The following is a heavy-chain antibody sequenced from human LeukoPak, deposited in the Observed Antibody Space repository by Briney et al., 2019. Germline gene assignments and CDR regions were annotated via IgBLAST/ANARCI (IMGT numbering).Heavy chain of an antibody. J-gene: IGHJ4*02. CDR2: ISSSSSYI. CDR1: GFTFSNHG. V-gene: IGHV3-21*01. D-gene: IGHD3-10*01. Sequence: GGSLRLSCAASGFTFSNHGMNWVRQAPGKGLEWVSSISSSSSYIYYADSVKGRFTISRDNAKNSLYLQMNSLRAEDTAVYYCARALLLWFGELSGALDYWGQGTLVTVSS. CDR3: ARALLLWFGELSGALDY.